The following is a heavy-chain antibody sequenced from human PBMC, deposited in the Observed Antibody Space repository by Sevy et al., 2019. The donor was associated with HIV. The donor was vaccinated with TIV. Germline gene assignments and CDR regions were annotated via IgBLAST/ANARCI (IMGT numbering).Heavy chain of an antibody. V-gene: IGHV3-73*01. CDR3: TRSGRDTAMVMVDY. D-gene: IGHD5-18*01. Sequence: GGYLRLSCAASGFTFSGSAMHWVRQASGKGLEWVGRIRSNANSYATAYAASVKGRFTISRDDSMNTAYLQMNSLKTEDTAVYYCTRSGRDTAMVMVDYWGQGTLVTVSS. CDR2: IRSNANSYAT. CDR1: GFTFSGSA. J-gene: IGHJ4*02.